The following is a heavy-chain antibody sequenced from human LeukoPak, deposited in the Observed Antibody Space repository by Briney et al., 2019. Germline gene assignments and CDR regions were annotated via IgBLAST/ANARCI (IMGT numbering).Heavy chain of an antibody. V-gene: IGHV1-58*01. CDR2: IVVGSGNT. CDR3: AAETRSPHYSDY. D-gene: IGHD2-21*01. J-gene: IGHJ4*02. Sequence: GASVKVSCKASGFTFTSSAVQWVRQARGQRLERIGWIVVGSGNTNYAQKFQERVTITRDMSTSTAYMELSSLRSEDTAVYYCAAETRSPHYSDYWGQGTLVTVSS. CDR1: GFTFTSSA.